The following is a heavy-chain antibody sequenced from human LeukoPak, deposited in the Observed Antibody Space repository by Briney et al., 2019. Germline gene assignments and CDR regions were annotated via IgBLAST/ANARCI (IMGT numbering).Heavy chain of an antibody. Sequence: GGSLRLSCAASGFTFSTYWMSWIRQAPGKGLEWVANIKQDGTEKYYVDSVKGRFTISRDNAKNSLYLQMISLRAEDTAVYYCARGYTYGYIFYFDYWGQGTLVTVSS. V-gene: IGHV3-7*01. CDR1: GFTFSTYW. J-gene: IGHJ4*02. CDR2: IKQDGTEK. CDR3: ARGYTYGYIFYFDY. D-gene: IGHD5-18*01.